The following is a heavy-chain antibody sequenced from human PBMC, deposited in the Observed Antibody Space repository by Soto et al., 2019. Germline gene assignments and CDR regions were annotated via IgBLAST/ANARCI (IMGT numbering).Heavy chain of an antibody. D-gene: IGHD6-6*01. CDR3: ARDFLEYSSSSNTDY. CDR1: GYTFTSYY. CDR2: INPSGGST. Sequence: QVQLVQSGAEVKKPGASVKVSCKASGYTFTSYYMHWVRQAPGQGLEWMGIINPSGGSTSYAQKFQGRVTMTRDTSTSTVYMELSSLRSEDTAVYYCARDFLEYSSSSNTDYWGQGTLVTVSS. J-gene: IGHJ4*02. V-gene: IGHV1-46*03.